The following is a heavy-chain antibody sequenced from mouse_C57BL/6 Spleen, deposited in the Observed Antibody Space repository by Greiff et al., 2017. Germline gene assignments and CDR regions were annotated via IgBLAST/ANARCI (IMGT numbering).Heavy chain of an antibody. CDR3: ARWAAGGYYVDYYAMDY. D-gene: IGHD2-3*01. J-gene: IGHJ4*01. CDR1: GYAFSSYW. CDR2: IYPGDGDT. Sequence: QVQLKQSGAELVKPGASVKISCKASGYAFSSYWMNWVKQRPGKGLEWIGQIYPGDGDTNYNGKFKGKDTLTADKSSSTAYMQLSSLTSEDSAVYFCARWAAGGYYVDYYAMDYWGQGTSVTVSS. V-gene: IGHV1-80*01.